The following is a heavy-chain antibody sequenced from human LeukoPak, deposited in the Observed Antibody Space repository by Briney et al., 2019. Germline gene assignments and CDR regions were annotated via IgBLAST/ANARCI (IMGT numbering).Heavy chain of an antibody. Sequence: PGGSLRLSCAASGFTFSSYGMHWVRQAPGKGLEWVAVISYDGSNKYYADSVKGRFTISRDNSKKTLYLQMNSLRAEDTAVYYCAKDAAPYGYDILTGYYADYWGQGTLVTVSS. J-gene: IGHJ4*02. CDR3: AKDAAPYGYDILTGYYADY. D-gene: IGHD3-9*01. CDR1: GFTFSSYG. CDR2: ISYDGSNK. V-gene: IGHV3-30*18.